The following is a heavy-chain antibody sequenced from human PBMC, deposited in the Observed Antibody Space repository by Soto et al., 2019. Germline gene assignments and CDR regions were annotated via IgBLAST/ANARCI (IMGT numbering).Heavy chain of an antibody. V-gene: IGHV3-21*01. CDR3: ARDLRAAVDY. Sequence: GGSLRLSYAASGFTFSSYSMNWVRQAPGKGLEWVSSISGGSDYIYHADSVKGRFTISRDNAKNSLYLQMNSLRAEDTAVYYCARDLRAAVDYWGQGTLVTVSS. J-gene: IGHJ4*02. CDR1: GFTFSSYS. CDR2: ISGGSDYI. D-gene: IGHD2-15*01.